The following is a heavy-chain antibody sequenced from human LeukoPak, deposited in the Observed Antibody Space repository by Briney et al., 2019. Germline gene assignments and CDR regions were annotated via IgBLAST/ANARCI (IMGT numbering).Heavy chain of an antibody. CDR1: GVSFTNYY. Sequence: SETLSLTCAVYGVSFTNYYWSWIRQPPGKGLEWIGEIKHDGSTNYNPSLKSRVIMSLDTSKNQFFLNLNSVTAADTAVYYCARGFSGVVARDWGQGTLVTVSS. CDR3: ARGFSGVVARD. V-gene: IGHV4-34*01. D-gene: IGHD2-15*01. J-gene: IGHJ4*02. CDR2: IKHDGST.